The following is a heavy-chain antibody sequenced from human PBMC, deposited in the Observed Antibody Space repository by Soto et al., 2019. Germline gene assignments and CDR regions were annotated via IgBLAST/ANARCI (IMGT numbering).Heavy chain of an antibody. J-gene: IGHJ5*02. Sequence: QVPLVQSGAEVKKPGASVKVSCKASGFTFSNYGITWLRQVPGQGLEWMGWISAYNGSTVHAQEYQGRLTMTTDTSTSTAYMELRSLRPDDTAVYYCARPQNDILTDSYTNYFDPWGQGTLVTVSS. CDR3: ARPQNDILTDSYTNYFDP. CDR2: ISAYNGST. D-gene: IGHD3-9*01. V-gene: IGHV1-18*01. CDR1: GFTFSNYG.